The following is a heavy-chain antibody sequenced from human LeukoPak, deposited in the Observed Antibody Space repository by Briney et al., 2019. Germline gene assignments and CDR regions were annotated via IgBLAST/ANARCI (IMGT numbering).Heavy chain of an antibody. V-gene: IGHV3-21*01. CDR2: ISSSSSYI. D-gene: IGHD3-3*01. Sequence: PGGSLRLSCAASGFTFRSYSMNWVRQAPGKGLEWVSSISSSSSYIYYADSVKGRFTISRDNAKNSLYLQMNSLRAEDTAVYYCARRDFITIFGVVISGGFDPWGQGTLVTVSS. CDR1: GFTFRSYS. CDR3: ARRDFITIFGVVISGGFDP. J-gene: IGHJ5*02.